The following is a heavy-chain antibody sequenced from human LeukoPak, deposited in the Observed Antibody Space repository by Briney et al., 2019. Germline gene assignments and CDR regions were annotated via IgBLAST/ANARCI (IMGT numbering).Heavy chain of an antibody. J-gene: IGHJ4*02. CDR2: INSDGSTT. V-gene: IGHV3-74*01. CDR1: GFTFSGYW. CDR3: ARVIYSGWEGELSD. Sequence: GESLRLSCAASGFTFSGYWMHWVRQAPGKGLVWVSRINSDGSTTSYADSVMGRFTISRDNAKNTLYLQMNSLRAEDTAVYYCARVIYSGWEGELSDWGQGTLVTVSS. D-gene: IGHD6-19*01.